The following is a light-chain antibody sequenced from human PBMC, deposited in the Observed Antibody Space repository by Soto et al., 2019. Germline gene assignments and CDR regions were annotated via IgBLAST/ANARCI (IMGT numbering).Light chain of an antibody. J-gene: IGLJ3*02. CDR3: AAWDDSFWV. CDR2: RNN. V-gene: IGLV1-47*01. CDR1: SSNIGSNY. Sequence: QSVLTQPPSASGTPGQRINISCSGSSSNIGSNYVYWYQQLPGTAPKLLSYRNNQRPSGVPDRFSGSKSGTSASLAISGLRSEDEADYYCAAWDDSFWVFGGRTKVTVL.